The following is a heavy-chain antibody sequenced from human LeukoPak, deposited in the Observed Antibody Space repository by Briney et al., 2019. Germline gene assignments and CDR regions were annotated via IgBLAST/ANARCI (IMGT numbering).Heavy chain of an antibody. V-gene: IGHV4-59*01. CDR2: IYYSGST. CDR3: ARISLDTAMVRDYYYYYHMDV. Sequence: SETLSLTCTVSGGSISSYYWSWIRQPPGKGLEWIGYIYYSGSTNYNPSLKSRVTISVDTSKNQFSLKLSSVTAADTAVYYCARISLDTAMVRDYYYYYHMDVWGKGTRVTVSS. CDR1: GGSISSYY. J-gene: IGHJ6*03. D-gene: IGHD5-18*01.